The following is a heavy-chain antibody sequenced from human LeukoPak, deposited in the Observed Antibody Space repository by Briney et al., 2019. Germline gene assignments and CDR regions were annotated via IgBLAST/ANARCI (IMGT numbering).Heavy chain of an antibody. CDR2: ITPKSGDT. CDR3: ARVRLADQRAWAY. J-gene: IGHJ4*02. CDR1: GYTFSDFY. Sequence: ASVKVSCKASGYTFSDFYIHWVRQAPGQGLEYVGWITPKSGDTYSPQRFQGRVTMTRDASISTAYMELSSLRSDDTAVYFCARVRLADQRAWAYWGQGTLVTVSS. D-gene: IGHD3-3*02. V-gene: IGHV1-2*02.